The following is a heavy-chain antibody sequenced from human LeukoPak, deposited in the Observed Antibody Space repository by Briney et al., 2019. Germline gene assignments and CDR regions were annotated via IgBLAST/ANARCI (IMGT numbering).Heavy chain of an antibody. V-gene: IGHV4-39*01. CDR2: IYYNGAT. J-gene: IGHJ4*02. Sequence: KPSETLSLTCTVSGGSISSSSYYWGWIRQPPGKGLEWIGTIYYNGATQYHPSLKNRVTISIDTSTNQFSLKLSSVTAADTAVYYCAIEGRGYSDALGRKTDYWGQGTLVTVSS. CDR3: AIEGRGYSDALGRKTDY. CDR1: GGSISSSSYY. D-gene: IGHD5-18*01.